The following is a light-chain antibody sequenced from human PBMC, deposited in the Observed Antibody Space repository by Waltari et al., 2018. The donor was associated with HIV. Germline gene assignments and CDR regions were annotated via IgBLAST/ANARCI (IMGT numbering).Light chain of an antibody. CDR3: ASWDDSLNAFV. V-gene: IGLV1-47*01. Sequence: QSVLTQPPSASATPGQRITISCSGGNSNIESNYVYWYQQLPGTAPKVFIYRNSQRPSGVPDRFSGSKSGTSASLIISGLRSVDEADYYCASWDDSLNAFVFGTGTKVTVL. J-gene: IGLJ1*01. CDR2: RNS. CDR1: NSNIESNY.